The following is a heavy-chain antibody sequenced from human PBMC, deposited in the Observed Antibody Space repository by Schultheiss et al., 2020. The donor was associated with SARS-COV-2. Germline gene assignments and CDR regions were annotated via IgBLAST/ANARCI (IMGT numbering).Heavy chain of an antibody. CDR3: VKDGPAATWELSPFDY. J-gene: IGHJ4*02. CDR1: GGTFSSYA. V-gene: IGHV1-69*06. CDR2: IIPIFGTA. Sequence: SVKISCKASGGTFSSYAISWVRQAPGQGLEWMGGIIPIFGTANYAQKFQGRVTITADKSTSTAYMELSSLRAEDTAVYYCVKDGPAATWELSPFDYWGQGTLVTVSS. D-gene: IGHD2-2*01.